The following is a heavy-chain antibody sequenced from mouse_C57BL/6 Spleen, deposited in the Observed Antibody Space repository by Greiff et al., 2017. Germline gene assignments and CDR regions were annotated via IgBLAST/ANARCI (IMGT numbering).Heavy chain of an antibody. CDR2: LDPSDSYT. J-gene: IGHJ3*01. CDR1: GYTFTSYW. CDR3: ARGDYGSLFAY. V-gene: IGHV1-69*01. D-gene: IGHD1-1*01. Sequence: VQLQQPGAELVMPGASVKLSCKASGYTFTSYWMHWVKQRPGQGLEWIGELDPSDSYTNYTQKFKGKSTLTVDKSSSTAYMQLSSLTSEDSAVYYCARGDYGSLFAYWGQGTLVTVSA.